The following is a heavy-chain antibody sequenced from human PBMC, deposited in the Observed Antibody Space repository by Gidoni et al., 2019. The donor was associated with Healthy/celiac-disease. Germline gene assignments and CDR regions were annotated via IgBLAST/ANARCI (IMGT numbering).Heavy chain of an antibody. J-gene: IGHJ3*02. D-gene: IGHD3-10*01. Sequence: QVQLQESGPGLVKPSQTLSLTCTVSGGSISSGGYYWSWIRQHPGKGLEWIGYIYYSGSTYYNPSLKSRVTISVDTSKNQFSLKLSSVTAADTAVYYCARDIITMVRGVMFGTDDAFDIWGQGTMVTVSS. CDR2: IYYSGST. CDR1: GGSISSGGYY. V-gene: IGHV4-31*03. CDR3: ARDIITMVRGVMFGTDDAFDI.